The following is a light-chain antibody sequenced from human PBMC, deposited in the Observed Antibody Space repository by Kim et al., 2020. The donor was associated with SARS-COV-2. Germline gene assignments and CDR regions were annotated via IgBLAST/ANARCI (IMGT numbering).Light chain of an antibody. CDR2: GAS. CDR1: QSVTSSY. J-gene: IGKJ4*01. V-gene: IGKV3-20*01. CDR3: QQYGNSLLT. Sequence: EIVLTQSPGTLSLSPGERATLSCRASQSVTSSYLAWYQQKPGHAPRLLIYGASRRATGIPDRFSGSGSGTDFTLTISRLEPEDFAVYYCQQYGNSLLTFGGGTKVDIK.